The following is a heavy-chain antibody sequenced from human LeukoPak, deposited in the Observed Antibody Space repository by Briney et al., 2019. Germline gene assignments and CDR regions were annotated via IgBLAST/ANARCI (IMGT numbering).Heavy chain of an antibody. V-gene: IGHV4-31*03. CDR3: ARSRQRDYDSNPAIDY. Sequence: SETLSLTCTVSGGSISSGGYCWSWIRQHPGKGLEWIGYIYYSGSTYYNPSLKSRVTISVDTSKNQFSLKLSSVTAADTAVYYCARSRQRDYDSNPAIDYWGQGTLVTVSS. CDR2: IYYSGST. CDR1: GGSISSGGYC. D-gene: IGHD3-22*01. J-gene: IGHJ4*02.